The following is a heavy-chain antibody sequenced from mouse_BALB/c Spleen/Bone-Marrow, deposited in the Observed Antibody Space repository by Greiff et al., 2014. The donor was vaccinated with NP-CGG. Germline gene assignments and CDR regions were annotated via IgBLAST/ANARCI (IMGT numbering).Heavy chain of an antibody. CDR1: GFTFSSYG. V-gene: IGHV5-6-3*01. Sequence: VQLQQSGGGLVQPGGSLKLSCAASGFTFSSYGMSWVRQTPDKRLELVATINSNGGSTYYPDSVKGRFTISRDNAKNTLYLQMSSLKSEDTAMYYCARDYYGSGDHWGQGTTLTVSS. CDR2: INSNGGST. J-gene: IGHJ2*01. D-gene: IGHD1-1*01. CDR3: ARDYYGSGDH.